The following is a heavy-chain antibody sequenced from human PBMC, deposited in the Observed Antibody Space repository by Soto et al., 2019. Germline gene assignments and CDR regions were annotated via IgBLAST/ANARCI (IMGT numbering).Heavy chain of an antibody. J-gene: IGHJ3*01. Sequence: GGSLRLSCAASGFTFSDYDMNWVRQAPGKGLEWLSFITKTDTTTPYADSVKGRFTISRDNAKNTLYLQMHSLRAEDTALYFCVRDRGYPDSFDVWGRGTMVTVSS. CDR3: VRDRGYPDSFDV. V-gene: IGHV3-48*04. CDR2: ITKTDTTT. D-gene: IGHD1-1*01. CDR1: GFTFSDYD.